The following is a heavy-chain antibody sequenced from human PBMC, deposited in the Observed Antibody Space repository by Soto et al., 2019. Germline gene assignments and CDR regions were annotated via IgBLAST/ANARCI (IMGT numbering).Heavy chain of an antibody. J-gene: IGHJ4*02. CDR3: AKVISTIGSKQWLAQTKHQALDY. Sequence: QVNLVQPGAEVKKPGASVKVSCKASGYNFNGYYIHWVRQAPGQGLEWMGWMNPNTGGANYAQKFQGKVIMTTDTSISTAYLELRSLTSDDTAVYYCAKVISTIGSKQWLAQTKHQALDYWGQGTLVTVSS. CDR1: GYNFNGYY. D-gene: IGHD6-19*01. CDR2: MNPNTGGA. V-gene: IGHV1-2*02.